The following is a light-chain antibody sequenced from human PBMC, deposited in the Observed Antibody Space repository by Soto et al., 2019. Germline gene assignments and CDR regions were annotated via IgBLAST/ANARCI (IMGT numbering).Light chain of an antibody. CDR3: QHYDRSPSYT. J-gene: IGKJ2*01. CDR1: QSVSSSY. V-gene: IGKV3-20*01. Sequence: EIVLTQSPGTLSLSPGERATLSCRASQSVSSSYLAWYQQKPGQAPRLLIYAASNRATGIPDRFSGSGSGTDFTLTISRLEPEDFAVYTCQHYDRSPSYTFGQGTKLEIK. CDR2: AAS.